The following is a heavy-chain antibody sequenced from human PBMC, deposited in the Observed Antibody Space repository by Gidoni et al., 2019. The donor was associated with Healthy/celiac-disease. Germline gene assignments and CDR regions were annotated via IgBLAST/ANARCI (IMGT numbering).Heavy chain of an antibody. CDR1: GFTFSSYA. V-gene: IGHV3-30-3*01. CDR2: ISYDGSNK. CDR3: ARDHRKWVVVAATYY. D-gene: IGHD2-15*01. J-gene: IGHJ4*02. Sequence: QVQLVESGGGVVQPGRSLRLSCAAAGFTFSSYAMHWVRQAPGKGLEWVAVISYDGSNKYYADSVKGRFTISRDNSKNTLYLQMNSLRAEDTAVYYCARDHRKWVVVAATYYWGQGTLVTVSS.